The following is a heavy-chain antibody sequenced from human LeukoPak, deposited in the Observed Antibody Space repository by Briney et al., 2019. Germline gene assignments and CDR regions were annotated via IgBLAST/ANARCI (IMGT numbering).Heavy chain of an antibody. V-gene: IGHV4-34*01. J-gene: IGHJ5*02. Sequence: SETLSLTCAVYGGSFSGYYWSWIRQPPGKGLEWIGEINHSGSTNYNPSLKSRVTISVDTSKNQFSLKLSSVTAADTAVYYCARYKRSGSYYNAWFDPWGRGTLVTVSS. CDR2: INHSGST. D-gene: IGHD3-10*01. CDR1: GGSFSGYY. CDR3: ARYKRSGSYYNAWFDP.